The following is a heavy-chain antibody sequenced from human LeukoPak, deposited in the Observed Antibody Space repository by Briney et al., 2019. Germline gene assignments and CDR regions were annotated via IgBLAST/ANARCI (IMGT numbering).Heavy chain of an antibody. CDR1: GFTFSGYG. CDR3: VRAGRVATED. V-gene: IGHV3-30*03. CDR2: ISYDGSNK. Sequence: PGGSLRLSCAASGFTFSGYGMHWVRQAPGKGLEWVAVISYDGSNKYYADSVKGRFTISRDNAKNSLYLQMNSLRAEDTAIYYCVRAGRVATEDWGQGTLVTVSS. J-gene: IGHJ4*02. D-gene: IGHD6-13*01.